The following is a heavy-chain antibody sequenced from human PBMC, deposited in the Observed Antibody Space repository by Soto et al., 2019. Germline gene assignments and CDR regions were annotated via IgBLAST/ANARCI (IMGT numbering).Heavy chain of an antibody. V-gene: IGHV1-8*01. CDR3: ARTSSWYNSYYGLDA. CDR2: MNPDTDFGNT. CDR1: GYNFISYD. D-gene: IGHD6-19*01. J-gene: IGHJ6*02. Sequence: QVQLVQSGAEVKKPGASVKVSCKASGYNFISYDINWVRQAPGQGLEWMGWMNPDTDFGNTGYAPKFQGRVTMTRDTSTNTAYMELSSLRSDDTAIYYCARTSSWYNSYYGLDAWGQGNTVIVSS.